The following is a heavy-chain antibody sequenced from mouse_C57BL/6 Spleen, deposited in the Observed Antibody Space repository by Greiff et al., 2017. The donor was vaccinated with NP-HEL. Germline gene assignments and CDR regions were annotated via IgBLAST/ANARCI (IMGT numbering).Heavy chain of an antibody. D-gene: IGHD6-1*01. V-gene: IGHV5-12*01. J-gene: IGHJ3*01. CDR2: ISNGGGST. Sequence: DVMLVESGGGLVQPGGSLKLSCAASGFTFSDYYMYWVRQTPEKRLEWVAYISNGGGSTYYPDTVKGRFTISRDNAKNTLYLQMSRLKSEDTAMYYCARPSLPAWFAYWGQGTLVTVSA. CDR3: ARPSLPAWFAY. CDR1: GFTFSDYY.